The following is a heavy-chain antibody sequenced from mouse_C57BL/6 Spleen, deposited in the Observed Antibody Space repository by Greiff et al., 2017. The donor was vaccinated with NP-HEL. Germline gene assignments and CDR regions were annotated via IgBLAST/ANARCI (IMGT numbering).Heavy chain of an antibody. J-gene: IGHJ3*01. CDR1: GYTFTSYW. Sequence: VQLQQPGAELVMPGASVKLSCKASGYTFTSYWMHWVKQRPGQGLEWIVEIDPSDSYTNYHQKFKGKSTLTVDKSSSTAYMQLSSLTSEDSAVYYCARRSAQATSAWFAYWGQGTLVTVSA. CDR2: IDPSDSYT. CDR3: ARRSAQATSAWFAY. V-gene: IGHV1-69*01. D-gene: IGHD3-2*02.